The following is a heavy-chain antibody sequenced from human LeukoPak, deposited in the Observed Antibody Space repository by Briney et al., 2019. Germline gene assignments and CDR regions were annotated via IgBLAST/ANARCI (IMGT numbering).Heavy chain of an antibody. J-gene: IGHJ4*02. V-gene: IGHV3-23*01. CDR1: GVTFSSYA. Sequence: GGSLRLSCAASGVTFSSYAMSWVRQTPGKGLEWVSVISGSGGSTDYADSVKGRFTISRDNSKNTLYLQMNSLRAEDTAVYYCARDSITIFGVVLWGQGTLVTVSS. D-gene: IGHD3-3*01. CDR3: ARDSITIFGVVL. CDR2: ISGSGGST.